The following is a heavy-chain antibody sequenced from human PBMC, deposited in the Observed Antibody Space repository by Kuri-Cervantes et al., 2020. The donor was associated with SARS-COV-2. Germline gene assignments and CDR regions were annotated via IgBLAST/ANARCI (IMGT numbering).Heavy chain of an antibody. V-gene: IGHV2-5*01. J-gene: IGHJ4*02. CDR3: AHSKGPWGDYIWGSYRYTSPGFDY. CDR1: GFSLSTSGVG. Sequence: SGPTLVKPTQTLTLTCTFSGFSLSTSGVGVGWIRQPPGKALEWLALIYWNDDKRYSPSLKSRLTITKDTSKNQVVLTMTNMDPVDTATYYCAHSKGPWGDYIWGSYRYTSPGFDYWGQGTLVTVSS. D-gene: IGHD3-16*02. CDR2: IYWNDDK.